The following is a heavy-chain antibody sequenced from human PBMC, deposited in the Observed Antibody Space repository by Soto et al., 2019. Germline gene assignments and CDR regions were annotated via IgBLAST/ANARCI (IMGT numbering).Heavy chain of an antibody. J-gene: IGHJ4*02. Sequence: GGSMGISCAASGFPFSSECMHGVRQDPGKGLEWVAVIWYDGSNKYYADSVKGRFTISRDNSKNTLYLQMNSLRAEDTAVYYCARDGAGPFYYFDYWGQGTLVTVSS. V-gene: IGHV3-33*01. CDR1: GFPFSSEC. CDR2: IWYDGSNK. D-gene: IGHD1-26*01. CDR3: ARDGAGPFYYFDY.